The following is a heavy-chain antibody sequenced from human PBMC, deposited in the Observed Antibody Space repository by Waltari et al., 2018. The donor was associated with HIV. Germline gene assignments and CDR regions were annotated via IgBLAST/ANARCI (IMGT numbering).Heavy chain of an antibody. J-gene: IGHJ4*02. CDR2: ISSSGNTI. V-gene: IGHV3-11*01. Sequence: VQLVVSGVGLVAPGGSLRLSCAAPGFTFSDSYLNWIRQAPGKGLEWVAYISSSGNTIYYADSVKGRFTISRDNAKNSLYLQLNSLRAEDTAVYYCARDRYYDTSGYRSLDYWGQGTLVTVSS. CDR1: GFTFSDSY. D-gene: IGHD3-22*01. CDR3: ARDRYYDTSGYRSLDY.